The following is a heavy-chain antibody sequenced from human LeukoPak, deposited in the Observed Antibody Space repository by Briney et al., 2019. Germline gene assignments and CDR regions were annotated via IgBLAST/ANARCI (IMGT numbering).Heavy chain of an antibody. CDR3: ARGGYDYVRGDLDY. V-gene: IGHV4-34*01. J-gene: IGHJ4*02. Sequence: GSLRLSRAASGFTVSSNEMSWVRQAPGKGLEWIGEINHSGSTNYNPSLKSRATISGDTSKNQFSLKLSSVTAADTAMYYCARGGYDYVRGDLDYWGQGTLVTVSS. CDR2: INHSGST. CDR1: GFTVSSNE. D-gene: IGHD5-12*01.